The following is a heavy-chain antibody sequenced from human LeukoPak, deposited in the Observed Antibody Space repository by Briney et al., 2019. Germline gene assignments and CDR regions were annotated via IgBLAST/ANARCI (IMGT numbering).Heavy chain of an antibody. CDR3: ARLRTVLDDAFDI. J-gene: IGHJ3*02. D-gene: IGHD4-17*01. CDR1: GGSISSSNW. CDR2: IYHSGST. Sequence: SGTLSLSCAVSGGSISSSNWWSWVRQPPGKGLEWIGEIYHSGSTNYNPSLKSRVTISVDKSKNQFSLELSSVTAADTAVYYCARLRTVLDDAFDIWGQGTMVTVSS. V-gene: IGHV4-4*02.